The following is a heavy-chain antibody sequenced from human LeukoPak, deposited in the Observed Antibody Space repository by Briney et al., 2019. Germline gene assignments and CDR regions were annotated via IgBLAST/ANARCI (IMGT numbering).Heavy chain of an antibody. CDR3: ARRPGGYSNLPNWFDP. Sequence: PSETLSLTCTVSGGSISTSSYYWGWVRQPPGKGLEWIGNIFYSGSTYYSPSLKSRVTISLDTSRNQFSLKLNSVTAADTAVYYCARRPGGYSNLPNWFDPWGQGTLVTVSS. V-gene: IGHV4-39*07. J-gene: IGHJ5*02. CDR1: GGSISTSSYY. D-gene: IGHD4-11*01. CDR2: IFYSGST.